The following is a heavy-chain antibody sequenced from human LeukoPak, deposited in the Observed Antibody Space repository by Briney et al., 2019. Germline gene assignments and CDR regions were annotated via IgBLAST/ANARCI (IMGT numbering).Heavy chain of an antibody. D-gene: IGHD2-15*01. CDR3: AKDWGLVVVAADDFDY. V-gene: IGHV3-23*01. Sequence: PGGSLRLSCAASGFTFSSYAMSRVRQAPGKGLEWVPAISGSGGSTYYADSVKGRFTISRDNSKNTLYLQMNSLRAEDTAVYYCAKDWGLVVVAADDFDYWGQGTLVTVSS. J-gene: IGHJ4*02. CDR2: ISGSGGST. CDR1: GFTFSSYA.